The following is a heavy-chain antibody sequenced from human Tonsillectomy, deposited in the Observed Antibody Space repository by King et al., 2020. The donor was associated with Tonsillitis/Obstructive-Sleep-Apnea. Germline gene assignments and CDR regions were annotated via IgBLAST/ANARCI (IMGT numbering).Heavy chain of an antibody. CDR3: AREYYDFWSGYYYYYMDV. CDR2: INSDGSST. Sequence: VQLVESGGGLVQPGGSLRLSCAASGFTFSSYWMHWVRQAPGKGLVWVSRINSDGSSTSYADSVKGRFTISRDNAKNTLYLQMNRLRAEDTAVYYCAREYYDFWSGYYYYYMDVWGKGTTVTVSS. J-gene: IGHJ6*03. V-gene: IGHV3-74*01. D-gene: IGHD3-3*01. CDR1: GFTFSSYW.